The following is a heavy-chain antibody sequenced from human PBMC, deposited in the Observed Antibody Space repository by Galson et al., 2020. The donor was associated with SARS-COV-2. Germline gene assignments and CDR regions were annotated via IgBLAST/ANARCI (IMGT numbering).Heavy chain of an antibody. CDR2: ISYDGSNK. V-gene: IGHV3-30-3*01. CDR1: GFTFSSYA. J-gene: IGHJ4*02. CDR3: ARDGGGYIDC. D-gene: IGHD3-16*01. Sequence: TGGSLRLSCAASGFTFSSYAMHWVRQAPGKGLEWVAVISYDGSNKYYADSVKGRFTISRDNSKNTLYLQMNSLRAEDTAVYYCARDGGGYIDCWGQGTLVTVSS.